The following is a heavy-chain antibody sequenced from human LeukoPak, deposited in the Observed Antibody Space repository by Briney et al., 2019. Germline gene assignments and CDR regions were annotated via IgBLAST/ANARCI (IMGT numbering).Heavy chain of an antibody. V-gene: IGHV3-21*01. J-gene: IGHJ4*02. Sequence: SGGSLRLSCAVSGFTFSSYSMNWDRQAPGKGLEWVSSISSSSSYMYYTDFVKGRFTISRDNSKNTLYLQMNSLRAEDTAVYYCASILEMATMAPVDYWGQGTLVTVSS. CDR2: ISSSSSYM. CDR3: ASILEMATMAPVDY. CDR1: GFTFSSYS. D-gene: IGHD5-24*01.